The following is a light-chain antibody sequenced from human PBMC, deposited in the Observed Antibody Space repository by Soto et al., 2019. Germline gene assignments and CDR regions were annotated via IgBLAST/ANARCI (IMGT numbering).Light chain of an antibody. CDR3: QQYHSYWR. J-gene: IGKJ1*01. CDR1: QNIRSR. V-gene: IGKV1-5*01. CDR2: DAS. Sequence: VPLAHSPSTISYSVGERVTLTWRAMQNIRSRLAWFQKKPGKAPKLLIHDASSLESGVPQRFSGSGSGTEFPLTISSLQTDDFSTYYCQQYHSYWRFGQGTKVDIK.